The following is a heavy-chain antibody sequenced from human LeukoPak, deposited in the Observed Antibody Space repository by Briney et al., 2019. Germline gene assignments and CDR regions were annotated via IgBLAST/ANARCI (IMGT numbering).Heavy chain of an antibody. D-gene: IGHD5-18*01. CDR2: TKQDGSEK. Sequence: TGGSLRLSCAASGFTFSSYWMSWVRQARGKGLEWVANTKQDGSEKYYVDSVKGRFTISRDNAKNSLYLQMNSLRAEDTAVYYCAREGDTAMVHDAFDIWGQGTMATVSS. V-gene: IGHV3-7*01. CDR3: AREGDTAMVHDAFDI. J-gene: IGHJ3*02. CDR1: GFTFSSYW.